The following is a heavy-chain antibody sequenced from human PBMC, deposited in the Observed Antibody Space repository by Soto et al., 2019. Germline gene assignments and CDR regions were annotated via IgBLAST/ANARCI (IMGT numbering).Heavy chain of an antibody. Sequence: GASVKVSCKASGGTFSSYAISWVRQAPGQGLEWMGGIIPIFGTANYAQKFQGRVTITADESTSTAYMELSSLRSEDTAVYYCARPTTVTTRYYYYGMDVWGQGTKVTVSS. CDR3: ARPTTVTTRYYYYGMDV. D-gene: IGHD4-17*01. CDR2: IIPIFGTA. CDR1: GGTFSSYA. J-gene: IGHJ6*02. V-gene: IGHV1-69*13.